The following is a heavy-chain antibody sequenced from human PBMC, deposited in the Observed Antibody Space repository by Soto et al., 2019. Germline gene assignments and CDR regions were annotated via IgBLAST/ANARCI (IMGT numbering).Heavy chain of an antibody. CDR2: IRSKTHGATI. V-gene: IGHV3-49*03. Sequence: PGGSLRLSCTVSGFTFGDYAMSWFRQAPGQGLEWVGFIRSKTHGATIEYAASVKGRFSISRDDFKRIAYLQMNSLKTEDTAVIYCTKIGGSLLGGPYYRDVGGKGTRVPVSS. CDR3: TKIGGSLLGGPYYRDV. CDR1: GFTFGDYA. D-gene: IGHD3-16*01. J-gene: IGHJ6*03.